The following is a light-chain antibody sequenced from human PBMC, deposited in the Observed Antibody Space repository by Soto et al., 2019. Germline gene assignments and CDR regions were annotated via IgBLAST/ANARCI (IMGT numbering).Light chain of an antibody. CDR2: GAY. CDR1: QSVSSSY. Sequence: EIVLTQSPGTLSLSPGERATLSCRASQSVSSSYLAWYQQKPGQAPRLLIYGAYSRATVIPDRFSGSGSGTDFTLTISRLEPEDFAVYYCQQYGSSPPGLTFGGGTKVEIK. V-gene: IGKV3-20*01. CDR3: QQYGSSPPGLT. J-gene: IGKJ4*01.